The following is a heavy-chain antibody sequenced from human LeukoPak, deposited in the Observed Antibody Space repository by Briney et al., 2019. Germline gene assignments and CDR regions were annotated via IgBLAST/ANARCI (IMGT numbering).Heavy chain of an antibody. CDR1: GGSISSGGYC. D-gene: IGHD2-2*02. V-gene: IGHV4-31*03. CDR2: IYYSGST. J-gene: IGHJ3*02. CDR3: ARDIVVVPAAIGAFDI. Sequence: SETLSLTCTVSGGSISSGGYCWSWIRQHPGKGLEWIGYIYYSGSTYYNPSLKSRVTISVDTSKNQFSLKLSSVTAADTAVYYCARDIVVVPAAIGAFDIWGQGTMVTVSS.